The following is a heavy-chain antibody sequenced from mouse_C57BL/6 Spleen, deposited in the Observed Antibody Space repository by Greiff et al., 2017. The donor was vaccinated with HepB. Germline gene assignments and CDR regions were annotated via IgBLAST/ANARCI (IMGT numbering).Heavy chain of an antibody. CDR1: GFIFSDYG. CDR2: ISSGSSTI. CDR3: ARRSYFAY. V-gene: IGHV5-17*01. Sequence: EVNLVESGGGLVKPGGSLKLSCAASGFIFSDYGMHWVRQAPEKGLEWVAYISSGSSTIYYADTVKGRFTISRDNAKNTLFLQMTSLRSEDTAMYYCARRSYFAYWGQGTLVTVSA. D-gene: IGHD1-1*01. J-gene: IGHJ3*01.